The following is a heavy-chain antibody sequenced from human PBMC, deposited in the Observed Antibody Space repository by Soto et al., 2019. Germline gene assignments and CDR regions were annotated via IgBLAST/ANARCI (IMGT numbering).Heavy chain of an antibody. CDR3: ARADDGLNWFYP. J-gene: IGHJ5*02. V-gene: IGHV4-59*01. D-gene: IGHD1-1*01. CDR2: IYYSGST. CDR1: GVSISSYY. Sequence: QVQLQESGPGLVKPSETLSLTCTVSGVSISSYYWSWIRQTPGTGLEWIGYIYYSGSTNYNPALKSRVTISVATSKNQFSLKLSSVTAADTAVYYCARADDGLNWFYPWGQGTLVTVSS.